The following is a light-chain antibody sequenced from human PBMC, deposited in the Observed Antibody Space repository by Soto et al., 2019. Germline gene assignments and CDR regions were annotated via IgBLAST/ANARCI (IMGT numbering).Light chain of an antibody. J-gene: IGKJ4*01. CDR3: QQYNNWPLT. CDR2: CAS. V-gene: IGKV3-15*01. Sequence: EIVMTQSPATLSVSPGERATLSCRASQSVSSNLAWYQHQPGQAPRVLIYCASTRATGFPARFSGSGSGTEFTLTISSLQSEDFEVYYCQQYNNWPLTFGGGTKVEIK. CDR1: QSVSSN.